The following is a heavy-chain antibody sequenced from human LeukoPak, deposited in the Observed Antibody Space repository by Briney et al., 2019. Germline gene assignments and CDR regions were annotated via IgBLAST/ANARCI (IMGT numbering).Heavy chain of an antibody. Sequence: GVSVKVSCKDSGYTFTSYDINWVRQATGQGLEWMGWMNPNSGNTGYAQKFQGRVTMTRNTSISTAYMELSSLRSEDTAVYYCARGNPRITMVRGVIIKTYAWGQGTLVTVSS. CDR2: MNPNSGNT. J-gene: IGHJ5*02. D-gene: IGHD3-10*01. CDR3: ARGNPRITMVRGVIIKTYA. CDR1: GYTFTSYD. V-gene: IGHV1-8*01.